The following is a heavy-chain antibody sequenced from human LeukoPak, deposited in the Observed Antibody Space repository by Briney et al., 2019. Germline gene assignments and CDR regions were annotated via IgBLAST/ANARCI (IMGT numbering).Heavy chain of an antibody. D-gene: IGHD1/OR15-1a*01. CDR3: ASQLGGTTFH. Sequence: PSETLSLTCSVSGVXINTYFCSWIRQPPGKGLEWIGYVYYNGITNYNPSLKSRVSISLDTSKNQFSLRLNSVTAAETAVYYCASQLGGTTFHWGQGTLVTVSS. V-gene: IGHV4-59*01. CDR2: VYYNGIT. CDR1: GVXINTYF. J-gene: IGHJ4*02.